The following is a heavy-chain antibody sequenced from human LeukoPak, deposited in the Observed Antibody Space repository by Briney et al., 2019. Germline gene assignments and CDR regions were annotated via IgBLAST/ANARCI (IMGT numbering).Heavy chain of an antibody. CDR2: ISGSGGST. D-gene: IGHD6-19*01. Sequence: GGSLRLSCVGSGFTFGIHGMNWVRQAPGKGLEWVSAISGSGGSTYYADSVKGRFTISRDNSKNTLYLQMNSLRAEDTAVYYCAKPDSSGWLFTVEYYFDYWGQGTLVTVSS. CDR1: GFTFGIHG. V-gene: IGHV3-23*01. CDR3: AKPDSSGWLFTVEYYFDY. J-gene: IGHJ4*02.